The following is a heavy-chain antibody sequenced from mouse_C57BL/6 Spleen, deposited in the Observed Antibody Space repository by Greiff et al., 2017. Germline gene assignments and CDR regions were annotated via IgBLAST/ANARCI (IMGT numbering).Heavy chain of an antibody. CDR1: GYTFTSYT. Sequence: QVQLQQSGAELARPGASVKMSCKASGYTFTSYTMHWVKQRPGQGLEWIGYINPSSGYTKYNQKFKDKATLTAYKSSSTAYMQLSSLPSEDSAVYYCARDNYGGAMDYWGQGTSVTVSS. D-gene: IGHD1-1*01. CDR2: INPSSGYT. CDR3: ARDNYGGAMDY. J-gene: IGHJ4*01. V-gene: IGHV1-4*01.